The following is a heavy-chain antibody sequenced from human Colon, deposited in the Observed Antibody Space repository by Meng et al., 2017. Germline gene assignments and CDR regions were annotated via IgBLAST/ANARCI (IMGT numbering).Heavy chain of an antibody. J-gene: IGHJ6*02. CDR1: GGSMSTYH. CDR3: ARGWYNYGLDV. V-gene: IGHV4-4*07. D-gene: IGHD6-19*01. Sequence: SEPLSLTCTVSGGSMSTYHWSWIRQSAGKGLEWLGRIYNTGSTTYNPSLGGRVTMSVDTSKNQVSLRLTSLTAADTAVYYCARGWYNYGLDVWGQGTTVTVSS. CDR2: IYNTGST.